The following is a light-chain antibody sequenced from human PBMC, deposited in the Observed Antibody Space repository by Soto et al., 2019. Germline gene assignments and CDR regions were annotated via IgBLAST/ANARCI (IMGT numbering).Light chain of an antibody. J-gene: IGLJ1*01. CDR3: SPYTSSSFYV. CDR2: DVS. V-gene: IGLV2-14*01. CDR1: SSDVGGYNY. Sequence: QSALTQPASVSGSPGQSITISCTGTSSDVGGYNYVSWYQQHPGKAPKLMIYDVSNRPSGVSNRFSGSKSGNTASLTISGLQAEDEADYYCSPYTSSSFYVFGTGTKVTLL.